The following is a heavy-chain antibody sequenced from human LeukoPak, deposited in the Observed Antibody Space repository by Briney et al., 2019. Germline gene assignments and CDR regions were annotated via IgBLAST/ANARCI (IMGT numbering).Heavy chain of an antibody. CDR1: GFTFSSYG. CDR2: ISYDGSNK. CDR3: AKGRGDGYDSGPRGDI. D-gene: IGHD5-24*01. J-gene: IGHJ3*02. V-gene: IGHV3-30*18. Sequence: GGSLRLSCAASGFTFSSYGMHWVRQAPGKGLEWVAVISYDGSNKYYADSVKGRFTISRDNSKNTLYLQMNSLRAEDTAVYYCAKGRGDGYDSGPRGDIWGQGTMVTVSS.